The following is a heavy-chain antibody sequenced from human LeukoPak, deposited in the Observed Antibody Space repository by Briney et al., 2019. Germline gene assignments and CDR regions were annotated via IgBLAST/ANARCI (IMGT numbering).Heavy chain of an antibody. J-gene: IGHJ4*02. V-gene: IGHV3-7*01. CDR1: GFTVSGNF. CDR2: IKADGSEN. CDR3: AREILEPGKTHEY. Sequence: GGSLRLSCAASGFTVSGNFMTWVRQAPGKGLEWVANIKADGSENHYVGSVKGRFTISRDNAKHTLYLQMDSLRAEDTAMYYCAREILEPGKTHEYWGQGTLVTVSS. D-gene: IGHD1-1*01.